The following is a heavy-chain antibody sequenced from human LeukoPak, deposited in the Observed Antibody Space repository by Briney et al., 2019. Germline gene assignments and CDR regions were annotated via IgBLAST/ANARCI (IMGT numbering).Heavy chain of an antibody. J-gene: IGHJ4*02. Sequence: PGGSLRLSCAASGFTFSNYNMFWARQAPGKGLEWVSYITSSSNTVHYADSVKGRFTLSRGNAKSSLYLQMNSLRAEDTAIYYCARLLSGWYLADYWGQGTLVTVSS. CDR2: ITSSSNTV. CDR3: ARLLSGWYLADY. V-gene: IGHV3-48*01. CDR1: GFTFSNYN. D-gene: IGHD6-19*01.